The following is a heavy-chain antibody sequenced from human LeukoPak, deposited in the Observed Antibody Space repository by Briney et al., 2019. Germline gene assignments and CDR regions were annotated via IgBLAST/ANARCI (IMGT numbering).Heavy chain of an antibody. D-gene: IGHD3-22*01. CDR3: ARETSYYYDSSGYPPPSGYYYYYYMDV. CDR2: IKQDGSEK. Sequence: GGSLRLSCAASGFTFSSYWMSWVRQAPGKGLEWVANIKQDGSEKYYVDSVKGRFTISRDNAKNSLYLQMNSLRAEDTAVYYCARETSYYYDSSGYPPPSGYYYYYYMDVWGKGTTVTVSS. J-gene: IGHJ6*03. V-gene: IGHV3-7*01. CDR1: GFTFSSYW.